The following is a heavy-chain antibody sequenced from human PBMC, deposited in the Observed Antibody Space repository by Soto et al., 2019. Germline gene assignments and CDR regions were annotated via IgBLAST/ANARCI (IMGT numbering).Heavy chain of an antibody. CDR3: AKDYPMSGFDY. D-gene: IGHD3-10*02. J-gene: IGHJ4*01. V-gene: IGHV3-23*01. CDR2: ISGSGAST. CDR1: GFTFSNYA. Sequence: PGGSLRLSCAASGFTFSNYAINWVRQAPGKGLEWVSAISGSGASTYYADSVKGRFTISRDNSKNTLYLQMNSLRADDTAIYYCAKDYPMSGFDYWGQGTLVTVSS.